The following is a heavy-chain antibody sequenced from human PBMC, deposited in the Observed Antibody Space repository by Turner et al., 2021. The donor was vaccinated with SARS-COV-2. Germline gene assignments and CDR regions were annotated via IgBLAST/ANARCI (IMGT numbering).Heavy chain of an antibody. V-gene: IGHV1-24*01. Sequence: QVQLVQSGAEVKKPGASVKVSCKVSGYTLTELSMHWVRQAPGKGLEWIGGFDPEDGETIYAQKCQGRFTITEDTSTDTAYMELSSLRSEDTAVYYCATAPPIAAAGRWFDPWGQGTLVTVSS. CDR3: ATAPPIAAAGRWFDP. CDR2: FDPEDGET. D-gene: IGHD6-13*01. CDR1: GYTLTELS. J-gene: IGHJ5*02.